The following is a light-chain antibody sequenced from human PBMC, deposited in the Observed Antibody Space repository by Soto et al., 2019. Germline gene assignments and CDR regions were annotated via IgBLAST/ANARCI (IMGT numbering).Light chain of an antibody. CDR3: QQGYTSAIT. V-gene: IGKV1-12*01. J-gene: IGKJ5*01. CDR1: QGISSW. CDR2: AAS. Sequence: DIQMTQSPSSVSASVGDRGTISFLASQGISSWLAWFQQKPGKAPKLLIYAASTLQSGVPSRFSGSGSGTDFTLTVNSLQPEDFATYYCQQGYTSAITFGQGTRLEIK.